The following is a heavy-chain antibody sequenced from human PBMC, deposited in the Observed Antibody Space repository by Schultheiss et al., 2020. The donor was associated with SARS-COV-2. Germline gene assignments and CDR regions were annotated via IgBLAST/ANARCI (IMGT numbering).Heavy chain of an antibody. Sequence: SVKVSCKASGGIFRSHAISWGRQAPGQGLEWMGGLIPIFGTANYAQKFQGRVTITRDTSASTAYMDLISLRSEDTAVYYCARTVSGDYWGQGTLVTVSS. V-gene: IGHV1-69*05. J-gene: IGHJ4*02. CDR1: GGIFRSHA. CDR2: LIPIFGTA. D-gene: IGHD3-10*01. CDR3: ARTVSGDY.